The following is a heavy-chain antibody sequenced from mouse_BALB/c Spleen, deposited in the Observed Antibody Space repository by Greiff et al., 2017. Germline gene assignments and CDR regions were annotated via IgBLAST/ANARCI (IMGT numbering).Heavy chain of an antibody. CDR2: IYPGDGDT. J-gene: IGHJ4*01. CDR1: GYTFTSYW. Sequence: QVQLQQSGAELMKPGASVKLSCKASGYTFTSYWMQWVKQRPGQGLEWIGAIYPGDGDTRYTQKFKGKATLTADKSSSTAYMQLSSLASEDSAVYYCAKGAMDYWGQGTSVTVSS. V-gene: IGHV1-87*01. CDR3: AKGAMDY.